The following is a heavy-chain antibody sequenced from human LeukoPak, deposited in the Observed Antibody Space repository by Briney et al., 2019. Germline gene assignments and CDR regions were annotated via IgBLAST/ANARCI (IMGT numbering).Heavy chain of an antibody. CDR3: ATARTGIAAAGTVYYYGMDV. D-gene: IGHD6-13*01. Sequence: ASVKVSCKVSGYTLTELSMHWVRQAPGKGLEWMGGFDPEDGETIYAQKFQGRVTMTEDTSTDTAYMELSSLRSEDTAVYYCATARTGIAAAGTVYYYGMDVWGQGTTVTVSS. CDR1: GYTLTELS. J-gene: IGHJ6*02. V-gene: IGHV1-24*01. CDR2: FDPEDGET.